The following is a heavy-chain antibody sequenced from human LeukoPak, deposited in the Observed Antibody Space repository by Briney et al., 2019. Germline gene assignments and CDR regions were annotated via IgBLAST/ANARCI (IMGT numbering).Heavy chain of an antibody. CDR2: ISSSSSTI. D-gene: IGHD3-3*01. CDR1: AFTFTSYS. J-gene: IGHJ4*02. CDR3: ATDFWSGYYLNY. Sequence: PGGSMRLSRAASAFTFTSYSMNWDRPAPGRGRGWDSSISSSSSTIYYADSVKGRFTISRDNAKTSLYLQMNSLRAEDTAVYYCATDFWSGYYLNYWGQGTLVTVSS. V-gene: IGHV3-48*01.